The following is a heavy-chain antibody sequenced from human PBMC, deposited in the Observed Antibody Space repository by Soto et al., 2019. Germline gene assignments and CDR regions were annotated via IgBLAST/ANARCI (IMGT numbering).Heavy chain of an antibody. D-gene: IGHD5-18*01. Sequence: QVQLVESGGGVVQPGRSLRLSCAASGFTFSSYAMHWVRQAPGKGLEWVAVISYDGSNKYYADSVKGRFTISRDNSKNTLYLQMNSLRAEDTAVYYCARDSGGMWIPASWGQGTLVTVSS. CDR3: ARDSGGMWIPAS. CDR2: ISYDGSNK. CDR1: GFTFSSYA. J-gene: IGHJ4*02. V-gene: IGHV3-30-3*01.